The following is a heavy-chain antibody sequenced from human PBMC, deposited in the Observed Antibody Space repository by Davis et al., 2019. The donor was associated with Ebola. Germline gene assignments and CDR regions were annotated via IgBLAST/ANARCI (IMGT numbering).Heavy chain of an antibody. D-gene: IGHD1-26*01. Sequence: SETLSLTCSVSGGSVSSGGYYWNWIRQPPGKGLEWIGYIYYSGSTDYSPSLRGRITISLDTSKNQFSLKLSSVTAADTAVYYCARVGATTGIDYWGQGTLVTVSS. V-gene: IGHV4-61*08. CDR1: GGSVSSGGYY. J-gene: IGHJ4*02. CDR3: ARVGATTGIDY. CDR2: IYYSGST.